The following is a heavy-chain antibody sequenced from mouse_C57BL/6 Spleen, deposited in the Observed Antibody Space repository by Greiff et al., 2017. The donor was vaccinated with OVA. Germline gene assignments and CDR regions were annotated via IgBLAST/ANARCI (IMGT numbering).Heavy chain of an antibody. D-gene: IGHD2-1*01. CDR2: ISSGGSYT. V-gene: IGHV5-6*02. CDR1: GFTFSSYG. J-gene: IGHJ2*01. CDR3: ARRALYSDYFDY. Sequence: EVMLVESGGDLVKPGGSLKLSCAASGFTFSSYGMSWVRQTPDKRLEWVATISSGGSYTYYPDSVKGRFTISRDNAKTTLYLQMSSLKSEDTAMYYCARRALYSDYFDYWGQGTTLTVSS.